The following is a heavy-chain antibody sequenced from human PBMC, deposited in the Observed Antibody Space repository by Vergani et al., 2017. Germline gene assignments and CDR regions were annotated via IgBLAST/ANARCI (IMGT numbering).Heavy chain of an antibody. CDR1: GFTFSGSA. CDR2: IRSKANSYAT. J-gene: IGHJ4*02. CDR3: TTTYYHGSGYYRAYFDY. Sequence: EVQLVESGGGFVQPGGSLKLSCAASGFTFSGSAMHWVRQASGKGLEWVGRIRSKANSYATAYAASVKGRFTISRDDSKNMAFLQMSSLKSHDTAVYYCTTTYYHGSGYYRAYFDYWGLGVLVTVSS. V-gene: IGHV3-73*01. D-gene: IGHD3-22*01.